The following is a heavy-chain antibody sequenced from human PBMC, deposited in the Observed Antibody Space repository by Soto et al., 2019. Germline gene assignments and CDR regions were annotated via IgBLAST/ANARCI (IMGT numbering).Heavy chain of an antibody. V-gene: IGHV3-23*01. CDR1: GFSFSDHG. CDR3: AKTSKTTMLTVYDV. J-gene: IGHJ6*02. Sequence: EVHLLESGGGLVQPGGSLRLSCEASGFSFSDHGMSWVRQAPGKGLEWVSVTSGSGGTTYYVDSVKGRFTISRDNSKNTLYLQMNSLRVEDTAVYYCAKTSKTTMLTVYDVWGRGTTVTVSS. CDR2: TSGSGGTT. D-gene: IGHD3-9*01.